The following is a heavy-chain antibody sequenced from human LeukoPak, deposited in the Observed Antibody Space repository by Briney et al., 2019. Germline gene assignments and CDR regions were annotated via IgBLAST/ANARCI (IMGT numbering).Heavy chain of an antibody. J-gene: IGHJ6*02. CDR1: GFTFSSYA. CDR2: ISSSSSYI. V-gene: IGHV3-21*01. Sequence: GGSLRLSCAASGFTFSSYAMSWVRQAPGKGLEWVASISSSSSYIYYADSVKGRFTISRDNAKNSLYLQMNSLRAEDTAVYYCAREGSSGYYGMDVWGQGTTVTVSS. D-gene: IGHD3-10*01. CDR3: AREGSSGYYGMDV.